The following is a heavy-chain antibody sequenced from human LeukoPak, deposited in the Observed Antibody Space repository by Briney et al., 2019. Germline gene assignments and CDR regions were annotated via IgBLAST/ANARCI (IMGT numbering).Heavy chain of an antibody. CDR1: ELTFSNSA. Sequence: GGSLRLSCVASELTFSNSAMHWVRQAPGKGLEWVALISYDGSNKYYADSVKGRFTISRDNSKNTLYLQMNSLRAEDTAVYHCPIGGVYSSGSYFLYYFVYWEQGTLVTVSS. V-gene: IGHV3-30-3*01. CDR2: ISYDGSNK. CDR3: PIGGVYSSGSYFLYYFVY. J-gene: IGHJ4*02. D-gene: IGHD6-19*01.